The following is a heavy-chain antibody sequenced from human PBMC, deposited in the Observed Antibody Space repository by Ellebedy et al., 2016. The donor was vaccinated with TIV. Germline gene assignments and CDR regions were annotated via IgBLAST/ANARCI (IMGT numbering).Heavy chain of an antibody. CDR3: ARGDKIRKWELHRLGYYFDY. D-gene: IGHD1-26*01. V-gene: IGHV4-34*01. CDR1: GGSISSYY. CDR2: INHSGST. J-gene: IGHJ4*02. Sequence: MPSETLSLTCTVSGGSISSYYWSWIRQPPGKGLEWIGEINHSGSTNYNPSLKSRVTISVDTSKNQFSLKLSSVTAADTAVYYCARGDKIRKWELHRLGYYFDYWGQGTLVTVSS.